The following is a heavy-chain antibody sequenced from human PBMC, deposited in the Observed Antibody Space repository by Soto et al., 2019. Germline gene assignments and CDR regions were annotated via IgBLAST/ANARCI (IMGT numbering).Heavy chain of an antibody. CDR3: ARVGVDSNGNERDYFYYYSRDV. V-gene: IGHV3-53*02. J-gene: IGHJ6*02. D-gene: IGHD5-18*01. CDR2: IYSGGST. CDR1: GFTVSSHY. Sequence: EVQLVETGGGLIQPGGSLRLSCEASGFTVSSHYMSWVRQAPGKGLEWASVIYSGGSTYYADSVKGRITISRDNSKNTRDLIMNRLRAEDTTVYYGARVGVDSNGNERDYFYYYSRDVWGQGPTVSVSS.